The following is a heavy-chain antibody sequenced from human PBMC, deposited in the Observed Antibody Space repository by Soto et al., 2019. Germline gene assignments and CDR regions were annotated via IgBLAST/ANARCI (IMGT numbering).Heavy chain of an antibody. CDR3: ARVSGIYYYGMAV. Sequence: QVQLQQWGAGLLKPSETLSLTCAVYGGSFSGYYWNWIRQPPGKGLEWIGEINHSGSTNYNPSLKSRVTISVDTSKNQFSLTLSSVTAADTAVYYCARVSGIYYYGMAVWGQGTTVTVSS. CDR2: INHSGST. D-gene: IGHD3-10*01. V-gene: IGHV4-34*01. CDR1: GGSFSGYY. J-gene: IGHJ6*02.